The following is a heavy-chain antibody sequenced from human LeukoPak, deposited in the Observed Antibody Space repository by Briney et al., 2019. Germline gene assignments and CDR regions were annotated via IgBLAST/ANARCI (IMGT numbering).Heavy chain of an antibody. D-gene: IGHD6-19*01. J-gene: IGHJ4*02. CDR1: GFTFDDYA. CDR2: ITWNGGSR. CDR3: VRPRSAWSQGGDSEY. Sequence: GGSLRLSCAASGFTFDDYAMHWVRQVPGKGLEWVSSITWNGGSRGYVDSVKGRFTISRDNAKNSLYLEMNSLRTEDTALYYCVRPRSAWSQGGDSEYWGQGALVTVSS. V-gene: IGHV3-9*01.